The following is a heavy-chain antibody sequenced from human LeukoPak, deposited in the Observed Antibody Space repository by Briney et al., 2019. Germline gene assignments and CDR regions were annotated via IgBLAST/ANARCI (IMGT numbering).Heavy chain of an antibody. J-gene: IGHJ4*02. CDR3: ARDLVGATTF. CDR1: GFTFSTYT. V-gene: IGHV3-21*01. D-gene: IGHD1-26*01. Sequence: GGSLRLSCAATGFTFSTYTMNWVRQAPGKGLEWVSSISSSATYIYYADSVEGRFTISRDNAKNSLYVQMNSLRAEDTAVYYCARDLVGATTFWGQGTLVTVSS. CDR2: ISSSATYI.